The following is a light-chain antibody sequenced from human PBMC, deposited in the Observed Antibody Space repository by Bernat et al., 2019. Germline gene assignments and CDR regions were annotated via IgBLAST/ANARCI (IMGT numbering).Light chain of an antibody. CDR1: SSDVGSYNL. CDR3: CSYAGSSTWV. V-gene: IGLV2-23*02. CDR2: EVS. Sequence: QPALTQPASVSGSPGQSFTISCTGTSSDVGSYNLVSWYQQHPGKAPKLMIYEVSKLPSGVSNRFSGSKSGNTASLTISGLQAEDEADYYCCSYAGSSTWVFGGGTKLTVL. J-gene: IGLJ3*02.